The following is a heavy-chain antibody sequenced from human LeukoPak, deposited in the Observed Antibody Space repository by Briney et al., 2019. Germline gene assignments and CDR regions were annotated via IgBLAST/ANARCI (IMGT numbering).Heavy chain of an antibody. J-gene: IGHJ3*02. CDR3: ARGGVGYCSGGSCPMAFDI. CDR1: GYTFTGYY. CDR2: INPNSGGT. V-gene: IGHV1-2*02. Sequence: GASVKVSCKASGYTFTGYYMHWVRQAPGQGLGWMGWINPNSGGTNYAQKFQGGVTMTRDTSISTAYMELSRLRSDDTAVYYCARGGVGYCSGGSCPMAFDIWGQGTMVTVSS. D-gene: IGHD2-15*01.